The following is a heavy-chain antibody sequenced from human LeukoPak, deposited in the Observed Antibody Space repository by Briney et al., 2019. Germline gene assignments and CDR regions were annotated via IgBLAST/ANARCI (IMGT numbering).Heavy chain of an antibody. CDR1: GYRFADYW. D-gene: IGHD5-24*01. CDR3: ARPVEMATSPFDS. Sequence: GESLKISCKGSGYRFADYWIAWVRPVPGQGLEWMGIIYPDDSDTRYSPSFLGQVTISADKSISTAYLQWSSLKASDTAIYYCARPVEMATSPFDSWGEGTLVTVSS. CDR2: IYPDDSDT. V-gene: IGHV5-51*01. J-gene: IGHJ4*02.